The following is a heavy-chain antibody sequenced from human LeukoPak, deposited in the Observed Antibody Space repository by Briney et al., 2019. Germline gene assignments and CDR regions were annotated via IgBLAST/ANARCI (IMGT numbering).Heavy chain of an antibody. Sequence: GGSLRLSCAASGFTFSSYGMNWVRQAPGKGLEWVSYINNSSKTIYYADSVKGRFTISRDNAKNSLYLQMNSLRAEDTAVYYCARRFGLWGQGTLVTVSS. D-gene: IGHD3-16*01. J-gene: IGHJ4*02. V-gene: IGHV3-48*01. CDR1: GFTFSSYG. CDR2: INNSSKTI. CDR3: ARRFGL.